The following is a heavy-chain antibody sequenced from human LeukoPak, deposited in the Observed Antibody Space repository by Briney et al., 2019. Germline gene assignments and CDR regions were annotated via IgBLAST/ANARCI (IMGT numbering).Heavy chain of an antibody. Sequence: GGSLRLSCAASGFTFSSYGMHWVRQAPGKVLEWVAVISYDGSNKYYADSVKGRFTISRDNSKNTLYLQMNSLRAEDTAVYYCATRGYSYGEFDYWGQGTLVTVSS. V-gene: IGHV3-30*03. CDR1: GFTFSSYG. J-gene: IGHJ4*02. CDR3: ATRGYSYGEFDY. CDR2: ISYDGSNK. D-gene: IGHD5-18*01.